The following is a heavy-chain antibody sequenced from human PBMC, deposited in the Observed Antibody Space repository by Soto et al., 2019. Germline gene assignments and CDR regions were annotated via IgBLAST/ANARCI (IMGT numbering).Heavy chain of an antibody. D-gene: IGHD5-12*01. CDR3: ARGKATWDRHYYFDD. J-gene: IGHJ4*02. Sequence: SEPLSLTCSVSGGTITSGDHFWRWIRQPPGKGLEWIGSLFYTGSTYYSPYLKSRASMSMDTSKNLLSLRLRSLTAADTAVEFCARGKATWDRHYYFDDWGQGTPV. CDR2: LFYTGST. V-gene: IGHV4-30-4*01. CDR1: GGTITSGDHF.